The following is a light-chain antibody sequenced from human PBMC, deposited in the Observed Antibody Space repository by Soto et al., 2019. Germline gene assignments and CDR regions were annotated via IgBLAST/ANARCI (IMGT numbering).Light chain of an antibody. CDR3: QQYGNFPYT. CDR2: GAS. CDR1: QSVPSDW. J-gene: IGKJ2*01. V-gene: IGKV3-20*01. Sequence: EIVLTQSPGTLSLSPGERATLSCRASQSVPSDWLAWYRHKPGQAPRLLIYGASSRATGVPDRVSGSGSGTDCTLTINILEPEDLAVYYCQQYGNFPYTFGQGTKLEI.